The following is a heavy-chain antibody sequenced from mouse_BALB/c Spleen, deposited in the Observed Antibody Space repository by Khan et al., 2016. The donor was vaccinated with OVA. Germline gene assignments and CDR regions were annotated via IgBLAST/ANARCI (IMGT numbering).Heavy chain of an antibody. Sequence: QVQLQQSGAELVRPGASVKLSCKTSGYIFTSYWIHWVKQRSGQGLEWIARIYPGTGSTYYNEKFKGKATLTADKSSSTAYMQVSSLNAEDSAVYCCAWDNGSTWDFDVWGAGTTVTVSS. CDR2: IYPGTGST. D-gene: IGHD3-3*01. CDR3: AWDNGSTWDFDV. V-gene: IGHV1S132*01. CDR1: GYIFTSYW. J-gene: IGHJ1*01.